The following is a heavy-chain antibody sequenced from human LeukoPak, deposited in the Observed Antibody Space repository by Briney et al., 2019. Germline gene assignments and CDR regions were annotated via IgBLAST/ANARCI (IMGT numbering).Heavy chain of an antibody. CDR2: IYAIGST. D-gene: IGHD2-8*01. CDR3: ARDIRSHNGPGGYYYYYMDV. J-gene: IGHJ6*03. Sequence: SDTLSLTCTVSGDSLSDSYWRWLRQPAGKGLEGIGRIYAIGSTNYNPFLKSRVTLSVDTSSTQFSLTLTSVTAADTAVYHCARDIRSHNGPGGYYYYYMDVWGKGTTVTVSS. CDR1: GDSLSDSY. V-gene: IGHV4-4*07.